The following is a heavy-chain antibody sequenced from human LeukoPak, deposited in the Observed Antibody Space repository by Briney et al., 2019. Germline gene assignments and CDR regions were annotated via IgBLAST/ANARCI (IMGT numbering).Heavy chain of an antibody. V-gene: IGHV4-34*08. CDR3: ASQGGSGSYYKGFDY. Sequence: PGGSLRLSCAASGFTFSSYEMNWIRQPPGKGLEWIGEINHSGSTNYNPSLKSRVTISVDTSKNQFSLKLSSVTAADTAVYHCASQGGSGSYYKGFDYWGQGTLVTVSS. J-gene: IGHJ4*02. CDR2: INHSGST. CDR1: GFTFSSYE. D-gene: IGHD3-10*01.